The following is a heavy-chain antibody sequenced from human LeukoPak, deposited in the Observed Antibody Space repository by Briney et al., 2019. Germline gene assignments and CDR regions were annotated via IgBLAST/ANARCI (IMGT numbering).Heavy chain of an antibody. CDR1: GFTFSSYE. J-gene: IGHJ4*02. CDR3: ARARHVQQWIPPNFDY. Sequence: GGSLRLSCAASGFTFSSYEMNWVRQAPGKGLEWVSYISSSGSTIYYADSVKGRFTISRDNAKNSLYLQMNSLRAEDTAVYYCARARHVQQWIPPNFDYWGQGTLVTVSS. V-gene: IGHV3-48*03. CDR2: ISSSGSTI. D-gene: IGHD5-18*01.